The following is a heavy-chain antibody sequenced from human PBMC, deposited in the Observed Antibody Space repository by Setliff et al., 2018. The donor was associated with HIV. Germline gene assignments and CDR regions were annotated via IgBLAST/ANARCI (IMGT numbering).Heavy chain of an antibody. CDR3: MRQRGGRVTIFGVSGGWFDP. J-gene: IGHJ5*02. CDR2: VYHSGTT. CDR1: GYSISTAYY. V-gene: IGHV4-38-2*01. Sequence: ASETLSLTCAVSGYSISTAYYWGWIRQPPGKGLEWIGSVYHSGTTYYNPSLKSRVTISVDMSNNQFSLKVTSVTAADTAVYYCMRQRGGRVTIFGVSGGWFDPWGQGTLVTVSS. D-gene: IGHD3-3*01.